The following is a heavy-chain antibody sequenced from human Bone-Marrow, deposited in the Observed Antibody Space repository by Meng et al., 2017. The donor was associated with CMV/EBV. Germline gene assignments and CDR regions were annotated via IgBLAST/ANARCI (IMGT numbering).Heavy chain of an antibody. Sequence: SETLSLTCTVADESISGGYNYWSWIRHPPGKGLEGIGYIYYSGSTYYNPSLKSRLSISVDTSKNPFSLKLNSVTAADTAVYYCARADTAPVRVYFDSWGQGTLVTVSS. J-gene: IGHJ4*02. D-gene: IGHD4-17*01. CDR2: IYYSGST. CDR1: DESISGGYNY. CDR3: ARADTAPVRVYFDS. V-gene: IGHV4-30-4*08.